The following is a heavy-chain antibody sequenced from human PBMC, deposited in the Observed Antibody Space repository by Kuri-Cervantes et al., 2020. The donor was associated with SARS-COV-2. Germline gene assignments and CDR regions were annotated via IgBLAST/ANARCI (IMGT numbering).Heavy chain of an antibody. D-gene: IGHD4-11*01. CDR2: INTNTGNP. J-gene: IGHJ6*02. V-gene: IGHV7-4-1*02. CDR1: GYTFTSNA. CDR3: ARKYSNYPLDYYYYGMDV. Sequence: ASVKVSCKASGYTFTSNAMNWVRQAPGQGLEWMGWINTNTGNPTYAQGFTGRFVFSLDTSVSTAYLQISSLKAEDTAVYYCARKYSNYPLDYYYYGMDVWGQGTTVTVSS.